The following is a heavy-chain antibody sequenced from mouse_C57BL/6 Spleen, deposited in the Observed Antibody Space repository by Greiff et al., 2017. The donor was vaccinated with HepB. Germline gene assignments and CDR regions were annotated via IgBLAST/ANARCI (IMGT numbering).Heavy chain of an antibody. CDR1: GFSLSTFGMG. V-gene: IGHV8-8*01. J-gene: IGHJ3*01. CDR2: IWWDDDK. Sequence: QVTLKVSGPGILQPSQTLSLTCSFSGFSLSTFGMGVGWIRQPSGKGLEWLAHIWWDDDKYYNPALKSRLTISKDTAKNQVFRKIANVDTADTATYYCARIYYDYDVRFAYWGQGTLVTVSA. CDR3: ARIYYDYDVRFAY. D-gene: IGHD2-4*01.